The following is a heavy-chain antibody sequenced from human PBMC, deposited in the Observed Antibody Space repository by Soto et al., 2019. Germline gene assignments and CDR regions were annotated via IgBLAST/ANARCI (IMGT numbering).Heavy chain of an antibody. J-gene: IGHJ4*02. V-gene: IGHV4-59*12. D-gene: IGHD3-10*01. CDR1: GGSISSYY. CDR3: ARMRVGVLWFGELNFDY. CDR2: IYYSGST. Sequence: PSETLSLTCTVSGGSISSYYWSWIRQPPGKGLEWIGYIYYSGSTNYNPSLKSRVTISVGTSKNQFSLKLSSVTAADTAVYYCARMRVGVLWFGELNFDYWGQGTLVTSPQ.